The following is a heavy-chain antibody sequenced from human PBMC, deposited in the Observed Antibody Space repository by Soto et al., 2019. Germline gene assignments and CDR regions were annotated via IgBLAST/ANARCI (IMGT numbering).Heavy chain of an antibody. V-gene: IGHV4-61*01. D-gene: IGHD6-19*01. CDR2: IYYGGST. J-gene: IGHJ4*02. CDR3: AREASSGWYGFDY. CDR1: GGSVSSGSYY. Sequence: PSETLSLTCTVSGGSVSSGSYYWSWIRQPPGKGLEWIGYIYYGGSTNYNPSLKSRVTISVDTSKNQFSLKLSSVTAADTAVYYCAREASSGWYGFDYWGQGTLVTVSS.